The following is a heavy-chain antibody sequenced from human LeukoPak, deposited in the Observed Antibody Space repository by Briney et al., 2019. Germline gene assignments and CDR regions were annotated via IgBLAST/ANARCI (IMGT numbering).Heavy chain of an antibody. CDR1: EFTFSSYS. Sequence: PGGSLRLSCAASEFTFSSYSMNWVRQAPGKGLEWVSSISSSSSYIYYADSVKGRFTISRDNAKNSLYLQMNSLGAEDTAVYYCARVVGDYGPTYYYYYYMDVWGKGTTVTVSS. CDR2: ISSSSSYI. D-gene: IGHD1-26*01. CDR3: ARVVGDYGPTYYYYYYMDV. J-gene: IGHJ6*03. V-gene: IGHV3-21*03.